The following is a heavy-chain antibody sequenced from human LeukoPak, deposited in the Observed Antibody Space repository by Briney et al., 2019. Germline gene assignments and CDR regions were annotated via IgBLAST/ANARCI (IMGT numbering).Heavy chain of an antibody. CDR1: GYTFTGYY. Sequence: ASVKVSCKASGYTFTGYYMHWVRQAPGQGLEWMGWINPNSGGTNYAQKFQGRVTMTRDTSINTAYMELIRLRSDDTAVYYCARTITIFGVGDSDYWGQGTLVTVSS. CDR2: INPNSGGT. D-gene: IGHD3-3*01. J-gene: IGHJ4*02. CDR3: ARTITIFGVGDSDY. V-gene: IGHV1-2*02.